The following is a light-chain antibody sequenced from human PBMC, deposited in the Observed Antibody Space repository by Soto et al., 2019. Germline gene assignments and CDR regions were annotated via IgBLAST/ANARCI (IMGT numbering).Light chain of an antibody. CDR2: DAS. J-gene: IGKJ2*03. Sequence: HMTRCPSRLSASVGDMATITCRASQSIRYWLAWFQQKPGKSPRLLIYDASNLESGVPSRFGGSGSGTEFTLTISSLQPDDSATYYCQQSHTSYSSGQGTKVDIK. CDR1: QSIRYW. V-gene: IGKV1-5*01. CDR3: QQSHTSYS.